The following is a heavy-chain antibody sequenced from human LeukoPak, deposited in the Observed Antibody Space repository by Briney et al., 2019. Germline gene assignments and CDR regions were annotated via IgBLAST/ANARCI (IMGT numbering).Heavy chain of an antibody. CDR2: IYSGGRT. CDR1: GFTVSSNY. CDR3: ARDPGYYGMDV. V-gene: IGHV3-53*01. J-gene: IGHJ6*02. Sequence: GGSLRLSCAASGFTVSSNYMSWVRQASGKGLEWVSVIYSGGRTHYADSVKGRFTISRDNSKNTLYLQMNSLRAEDTAVYYCARDPGYYGMDVWGQGTTVTVSS.